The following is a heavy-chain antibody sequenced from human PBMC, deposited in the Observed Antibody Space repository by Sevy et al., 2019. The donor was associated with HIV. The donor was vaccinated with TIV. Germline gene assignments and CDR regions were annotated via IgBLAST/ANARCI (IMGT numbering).Heavy chain of an antibody. V-gene: IGHV3-9*01. Sequence: GGSLRLSCAASGFTFDDYAMHWVRQAPGKGLEWVSGIGWNTGFIAYADSVMGRFTISRDNAKNSLYLQMNSLRAEDTALYYCVKDMGPRYVYYYMDVWGKGTTVTVSS. CDR3: VKDMGPRYVYYYMDV. CDR2: IGWNTGFI. J-gene: IGHJ6*03. D-gene: IGHD5-12*01. CDR1: GFTFDDYA.